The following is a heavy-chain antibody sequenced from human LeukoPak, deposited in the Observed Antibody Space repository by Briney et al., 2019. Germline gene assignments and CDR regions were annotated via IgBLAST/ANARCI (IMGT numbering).Heavy chain of an antibody. CDR1: GYTFTSYD. D-gene: IGHD1-1*01. V-gene: IGHV1-8*01. J-gene: IGHJ6*03. Sequence: ASVKVSCKASGYTFTSYDINWVRQATGQGLEWMGWMNPNSGNTGYAQKLQGRVTMTTDTSTSTAYMELRSLRSDDTAVYYCARGGELRYYMDVWGKGTTVTVSS. CDR2: MNPNSGNT. CDR3: ARGGELRYYMDV.